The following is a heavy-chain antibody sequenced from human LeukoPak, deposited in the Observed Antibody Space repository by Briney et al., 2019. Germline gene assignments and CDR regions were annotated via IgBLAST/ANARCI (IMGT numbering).Heavy chain of an antibody. CDR2: INPNSGGI. V-gene: IGHV1-2*06. D-gene: IGHD3-10*02. CDR3: ARDMSPENSQIDY. J-gene: IGHJ4*02. CDR1: GYTFTGYY. Sequence: ASVKVSCKASGYTFTGYYMHWVRQAPGQGLEWMGRINPNSGGINYAQTFQGRVTMTRDTSISTAYMELSRLRSDDTAVYYCARDMSPENSQIDYWGQGTLVTVSS.